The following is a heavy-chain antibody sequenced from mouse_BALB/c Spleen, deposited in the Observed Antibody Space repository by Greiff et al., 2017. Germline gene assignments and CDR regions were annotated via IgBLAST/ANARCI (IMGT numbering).Heavy chain of an antibody. CDR1: GFTFNTYA. D-gene: IGHD1-2*01. Sequence: EVQGVESGGGLVQPKGSLKLSCAASGFTFNTYAMNWVRQAPGKGLEWVARIRSKSNNYATYYADSVKDRFTISRDDSQSMLYLQMNNLKTEDTAMYYCVRHGTTATYAMDYWGQGTSVTVSS. CDR3: VRHGTTATYAMDY. J-gene: IGHJ4*01. V-gene: IGHV10-1*02. CDR2: IRSKSNNYAT.